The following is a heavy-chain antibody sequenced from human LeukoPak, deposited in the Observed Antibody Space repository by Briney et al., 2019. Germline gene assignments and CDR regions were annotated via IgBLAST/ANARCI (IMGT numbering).Heavy chain of an antibody. Sequence: SETLSLTCTVSGGSISTYYWSWIRQPPGKGLEWIGYINYSGSTNYNPSLQSRVTISVDTSKNQFSLKLNSVTAAGTAVYYCARSWYSSSPPWFDPWGQGTLVTVSS. CDR1: GGSISTYY. V-gene: IGHV4-59*01. J-gene: IGHJ5*02. CDR3: ARSWYSSSPPWFDP. CDR2: INYSGST. D-gene: IGHD6-13*01.